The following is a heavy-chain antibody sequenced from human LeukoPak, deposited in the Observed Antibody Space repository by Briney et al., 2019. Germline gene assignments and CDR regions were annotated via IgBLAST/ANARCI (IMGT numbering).Heavy chain of an antibody. CDR2: IIPIFGTA. CDR3: ARDSPLPLRPRRYYYGMDV. Sequence: SVKVSCKASGGTFSSYAISWVRQAPGQGLEWMGGIIPIFGTANYAQKFQGRVTITADESTSTAYMELSSLRSEDTAVYYCARDSPLPLRPRRYYYGMDVWGQGTTVAVSS. CDR1: GGTFSSYA. V-gene: IGHV1-69*13. J-gene: IGHJ6*02. D-gene: IGHD3-3*01.